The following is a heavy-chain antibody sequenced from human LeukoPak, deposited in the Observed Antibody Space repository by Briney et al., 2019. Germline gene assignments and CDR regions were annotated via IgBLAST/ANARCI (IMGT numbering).Heavy chain of an antibody. Sequence: SETLSLTCAVSGGSISSSNWWSWVRQPPGKGLEWIGEIYHSGSTNYNPSLKSRVTISVDKSKNQFSLKLSSVTAADTAVYYCARSVIVVVPAAKNNYFDYWGQGTLVTVSS. CDR2: IYHSGST. CDR3: ARSVIVVVPAAKNNYFDY. V-gene: IGHV4-4*02. J-gene: IGHJ4*02. CDR1: GGSISSSNW. D-gene: IGHD2-2*01.